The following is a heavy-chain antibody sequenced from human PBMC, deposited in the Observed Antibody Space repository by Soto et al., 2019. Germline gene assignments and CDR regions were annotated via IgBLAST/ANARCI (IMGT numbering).Heavy chain of an antibody. CDR3: ASSDCSSTSCPPYYYYYGMDV. CDR1: GGSFSGYY. V-gene: IGHV4-34*01. D-gene: IGHD2-2*01. Sequence: SETLSLTCAVYGGSFSGYYWSWIRQPPGKGLEWIGEINHSGSTNYNPSLKSRVSISVDTSKNQFSLKLSSVTAADTAVYYCASSDCSSTSCPPYYYYYGMDVWGQGTTVTVSS. J-gene: IGHJ6*02. CDR2: INHSGST.